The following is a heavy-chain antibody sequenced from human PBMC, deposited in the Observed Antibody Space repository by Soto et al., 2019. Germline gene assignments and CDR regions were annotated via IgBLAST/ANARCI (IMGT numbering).Heavy chain of an antibody. J-gene: IGHJ6*02. Sequence: EVQLLESGGGLVQHGGSLRLSCAASGFTFSSYAMSWVRQAPGKGLEWVSAISGSGGSTYYADSVKGRFNISRDKTQNTLYLRKNTLREEETEEYYCAKDGSKESSSGRYYPPVDEWGQGNTDTVSS. CDR2: ISGSGGST. D-gene: IGHD2-15*01. CDR3: AKDGSKESSSGRYYPPVDE. CDR1: GFTFSSYA. V-gene: IGHV3-23*01.